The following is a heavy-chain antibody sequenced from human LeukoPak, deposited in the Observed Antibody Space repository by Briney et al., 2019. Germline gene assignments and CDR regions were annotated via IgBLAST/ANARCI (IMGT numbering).Heavy chain of an antibody. CDR3: ATWKVVYYGSGSVDY. CDR1: GYTFTSYG. J-gene: IGHJ4*02. Sequence: ASVKVSCQASGYTFTSYGISWLRPAPGQGLAWMGWISAFNGNPNYEPKPQGTVNKTTDNSTRTAFMELRLLRPDDQAVYSCATWKVVYYGSGSVDYWGQETLVTVSS. CDR2: ISAFNGNP. V-gene: IGHV1-18*01. D-gene: IGHD3-10*01.